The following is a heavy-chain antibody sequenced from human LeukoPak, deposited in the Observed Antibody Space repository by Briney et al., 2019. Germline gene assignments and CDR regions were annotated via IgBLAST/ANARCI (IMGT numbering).Heavy chain of an antibody. V-gene: IGHV4-34*01. CDR2: INHSGNT. D-gene: IGHD1-7*01. Sequence: PSETLSLTCAVYGGSFSGYHWSWIRQPPGKGLEWIGEINHSGNTNSNPSLKSRVTMSVDTSKNQFSLKLSSLTAADTAVYYCARSSRELGGYAPWELMPPFDYWGQGTLVTVSS. CDR3: ARSSRELGGYAPWELMPPFDY. J-gene: IGHJ4*02. CDR1: GGSFSGYH.